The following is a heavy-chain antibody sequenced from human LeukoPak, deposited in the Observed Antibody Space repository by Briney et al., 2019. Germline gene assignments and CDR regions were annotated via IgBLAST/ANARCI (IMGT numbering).Heavy chain of an antibody. CDR2: IYYSGST. Sequence: SETPSLTCTVSGGSISSYYWSWIRQPPGKGLEWIGDIYYSGSTNYNPSLKSRVTISVDTSKNQFSLKLSSVTAADTAVYYCAGQYSGYDSGAEYFQHWGQGTLVTVSS. J-gene: IGHJ1*01. CDR1: GGSISSYY. D-gene: IGHD5-12*01. CDR3: AGQYSGYDSGAEYFQH. V-gene: IGHV4-59*01.